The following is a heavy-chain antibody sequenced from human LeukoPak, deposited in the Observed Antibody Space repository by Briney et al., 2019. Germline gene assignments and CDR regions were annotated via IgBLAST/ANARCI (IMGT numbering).Heavy chain of an antibody. CDR3: ARHYYDSSGYYPNDAFDI. V-gene: IGHV1-69*02. Sequence: SVKVSCKASGGTFSSYTIIWVRQAPGQGLEWMGRIFPILGIANYAQKFQGRVTITADKSTSTAYMELSSLRSEDTAVYYCARHYYDSSGYYPNDAFDIWGQGTMVTVSS. J-gene: IGHJ3*02. CDR1: GGTFSSYT. CDR2: IFPILGIA. D-gene: IGHD3-22*01.